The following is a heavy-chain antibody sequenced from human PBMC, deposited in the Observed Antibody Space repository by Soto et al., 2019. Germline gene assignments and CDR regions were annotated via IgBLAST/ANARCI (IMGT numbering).Heavy chain of an antibody. CDR3: ARAGNTMVRGVISGWFDP. CDR1: GGSVSSGSYY. CDR2: IYYSGST. D-gene: IGHD3-10*01. Sequence: PSETLSLTCTVSGGSVSSGSYYWSWIRQPPGKGLEWIGYIYYSGSTNYNPSLKSRVTISVDTSKNQFSLKLSSVTAADTAVYYCARAGNTMVRGVISGWFDPWGQGTLVTISS. J-gene: IGHJ5*02. V-gene: IGHV4-61*01.